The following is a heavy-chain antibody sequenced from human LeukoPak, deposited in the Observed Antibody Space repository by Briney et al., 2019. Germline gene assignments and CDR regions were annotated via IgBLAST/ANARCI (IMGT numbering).Heavy chain of an antibody. Sequence: SETLSLTCAVSGHSIINSFYWGWIRQPPRKGLEWIGSIYHSGATYYNPSLKSRVTISLDTSNNQFSLKLNSVTAADTAMYYCARHQGAKDPAGYWGQGTLVTVSS. V-gene: IGHV4-38-2*01. CDR1: GHSIINSFY. D-gene: IGHD1-26*01. CDR2: IYHSGAT. J-gene: IGHJ4*02. CDR3: ARHQGAKDPAGY.